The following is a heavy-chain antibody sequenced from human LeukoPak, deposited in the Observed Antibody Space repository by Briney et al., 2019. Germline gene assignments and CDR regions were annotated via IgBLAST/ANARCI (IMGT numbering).Heavy chain of an antibody. CDR3: ARDLWLGQRGLFYFEY. Sequence: GGSLRLSCRAFGFTFGRHWMSWVRQAPGKGPEWVANIREDGSEKFYANSVKGRITISRDNAKNSLYLQMNSLTVDDTAVYYCARDLWLGQRGLFYFEYWGQGAPVTVAS. CDR2: IREDGSEK. CDR1: GFTFGRHW. D-gene: IGHD3-22*01. J-gene: IGHJ4*02. V-gene: IGHV3-7*01.